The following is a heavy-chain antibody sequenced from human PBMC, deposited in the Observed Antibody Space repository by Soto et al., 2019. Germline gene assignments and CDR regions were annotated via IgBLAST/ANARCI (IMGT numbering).Heavy chain of an antibody. CDR1: GFSLSTSGVG. D-gene: IGHD5-12*01. Sequence: SGPTLVNPTQTLTRTSTFSGFSLSTSGVGVGWIRQPPGKALEWLALIYWDDIKRYSPSLKTRITITKDTSKNQVVLLMTNMDPVDTATYYCAHRRLDTISLYGMDVWGQGT. CDR3: AHRRLDTISLYGMDV. V-gene: IGHV2-5*02. CDR2: IYWDDIK. J-gene: IGHJ6*02.